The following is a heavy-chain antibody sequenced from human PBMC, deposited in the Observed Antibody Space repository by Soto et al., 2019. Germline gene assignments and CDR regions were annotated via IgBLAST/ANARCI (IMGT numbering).Heavy chain of an antibody. V-gene: IGHV3-23*01. CDR3: AKDSALGGYCATTSFAIPLDGMDV. Sequence: EVQLLESGGGLVQPGGSLRLSCEASGFTFSSHAITWVRQVSGKGLEWVSSVSGGGDYTSYADSVKGRFSVSRDNSRNTLSLHLNSLRAEATAIYYCAKDSALGGYCATTSFAIPLDGMDVWGPGTSVTVSS. D-gene: IGHD2-8*01. J-gene: IGHJ6*02. CDR2: VSGGGDYT. CDR1: GFTFSSHA.